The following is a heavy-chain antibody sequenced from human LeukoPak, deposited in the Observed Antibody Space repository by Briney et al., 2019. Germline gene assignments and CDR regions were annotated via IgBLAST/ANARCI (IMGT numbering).Heavy chain of an antibody. J-gene: IGHJ4*02. Sequence: PGGSLRLSCAASGFAFSSYWMSWVRQAPVKGLEWVANIKQDGSEKYYVDSVKGRFTISRDNAKNSLYLQMNSLRAEDTAVYYCARGTIAAAGYYYFDYWGQGTQVTVSS. D-gene: IGHD6-13*01. CDR3: ARGTIAAAGYYYFDY. CDR2: IKQDGSEK. CDR1: GFAFSSYW. V-gene: IGHV3-7*04.